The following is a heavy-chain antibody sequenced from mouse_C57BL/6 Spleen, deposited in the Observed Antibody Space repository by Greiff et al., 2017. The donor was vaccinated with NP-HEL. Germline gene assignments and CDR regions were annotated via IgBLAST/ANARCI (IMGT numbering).Heavy chain of an antibody. CDR3: TSTVVHYYAMDY. J-gene: IGHJ4*01. CDR1: GFNFTDDY. Sequence: VQLQQSGAELVRPGASVKLSCTASGFNFTDDYMHWVKQRPEQGLEWIGWIDPENGDTAYASKFQGKATITADTSSNTAYLQLSSLTSEDTAVYYCTSTVVHYYAMDYWGQGTSVTVSS. V-gene: IGHV14-4*01. CDR2: IDPENGDT. D-gene: IGHD1-1*01.